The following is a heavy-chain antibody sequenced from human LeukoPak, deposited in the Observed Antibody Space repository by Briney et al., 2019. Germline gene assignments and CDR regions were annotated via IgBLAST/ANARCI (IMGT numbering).Heavy chain of an antibody. J-gene: IGHJ4*02. Sequence: GGSLRLSCAASGFTFSSYAMSWVRHAPGKGLEWVSAISGSGGSTYYADSVKGRFTISRDNSKNTLYLQMNSLRAEDTAVYYCANSYSSGSFDYWGQGTLVTVSS. CDR1: GFTFSSYA. D-gene: IGHD6-19*01. CDR2: ISGSGGST. CDR3: ANSYSSGSFDY. V-gene: IGHV3-23*01.